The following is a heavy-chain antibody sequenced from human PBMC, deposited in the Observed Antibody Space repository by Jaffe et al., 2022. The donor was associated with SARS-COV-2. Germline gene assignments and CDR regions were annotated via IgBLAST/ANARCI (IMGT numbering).Heavy chain of an antibody. CDR2: ISDDGGAK. Sequence: EVQLLESGGDLVQPGGSLRLSCAASGFTFSSYAMSWVRQAPGKGLEWVSVISDDGGAKFYADSVKGRFTISRDNPKNTLYLQMNSLRAEDTAVYYCAKRAYGSGQAVDYWGQGTLVTVSS. CDR1: GFTFSSYA. D-gene: IGHD3-10*01. J-gene: IGHJ4*02. CDR3: AKRAYGSGQAVDY. V-gene: IGHV3-23*01.